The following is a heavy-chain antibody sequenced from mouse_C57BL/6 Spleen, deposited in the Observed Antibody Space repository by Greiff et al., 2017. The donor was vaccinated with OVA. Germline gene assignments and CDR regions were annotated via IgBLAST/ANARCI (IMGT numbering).Heavy chain of an antibody. D-gene: IGHD2-1*01. J-gene: IGHJ2*01. Sequence: HVQLQPPWAELVRPGTSVKLSFQASCYTFTSSWMPWVQQRPGQGLEWIGVIDPSDSYTNYNQKFKGKATLTVDTSSSTAYMQLSSLTSEDSAVYYCASTMAHFDYWGQGTTLTVSS. CDR3: ASTMAHFDY. CDR2: IDPSDSYT. CDR1: CYTFTSSW. V-gene: IGHV1-59*01.